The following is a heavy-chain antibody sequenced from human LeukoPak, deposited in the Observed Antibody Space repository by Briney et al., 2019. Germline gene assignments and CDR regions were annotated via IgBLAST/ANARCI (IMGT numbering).Heavy chain of an antibody. J-gene: IGHJ4*02. CDR2: ISAYNGNT. V-gene: IGHV1-18*01. D-gene: IGHD1-26*01. CDR1: GGTFSSYA. Sequence: ASVKVSCKASGGTFSSYAISWVRQAPGQGLEWMGWISAYNGNTNYAQKLQGRVTMTTDTSTSTAYMELRSLRSDDTAVYYCARRYMEWELRYYYFDYWGQGTLVTVSS. CDR3: ARRYMEWELRYYYFDY.